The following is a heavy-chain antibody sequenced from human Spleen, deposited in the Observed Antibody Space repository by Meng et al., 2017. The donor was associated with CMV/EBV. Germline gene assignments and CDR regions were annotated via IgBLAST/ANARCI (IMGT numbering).Heavy chain of an antibody. V-gene: IGHV6-1*01. D-gene: IGHD3-3*02. CDR2: TYYRSKWYN. J-gene: IGHJ4*02. CDR1: GDSVSSDTTA. Sequence: SETLSLTCAISGDSVSSDTTAWNWIRQSPSRGLEWLGRTYYRSKWYNDYAVYVKSRISINPDTSKNQFSLQLNSVTPEDTAVYYCARGTWAFFDHWSQGTLVTVSS. CDR3: ARGTWAFFDH.